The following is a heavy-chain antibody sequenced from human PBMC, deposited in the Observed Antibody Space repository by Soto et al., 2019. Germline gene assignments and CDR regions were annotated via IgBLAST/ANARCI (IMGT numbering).Heavy chain of an antibody. CDR1: GGRFSCYP. D-gene: IGHD3-22*01. CDR2: IIPVFQTA. CDR3: ARGGSGYTWFNEF. V-gene: IGHV1-69*01. J-gene: IGHJ4*02. Sequence: QEQLVQSGAEVKKPGSSVKVACHADGGRFSCYPISWLRQCSGQGLEWMGGIIPVFQTASYTQRFQGRVKITAAESTNTAYMELSSLRSEDTAIYYCARGGSGYTWFNEFWGQGTLVTVAS.